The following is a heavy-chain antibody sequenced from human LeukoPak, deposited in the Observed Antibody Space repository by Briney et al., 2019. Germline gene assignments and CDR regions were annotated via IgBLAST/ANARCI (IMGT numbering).Heavy chain of an antibody. D-gene: IGHD3-10*01. Sequence: SEALSLTCTVSGGSIRSGDYYWSWIRQPPGKGLEWFGYIYYSGSTYYNPSLKSRVTIPVDTSKNQFSLKLSSVTAADTAAYYCAREYSGGKQDWGQGTLVTVSS. CDR2: IYYSGST. CDR3: AREYSGGKQD. V-gene: IGHV4-30-4*01. J-gene: IGHJ4*02. CDR1: GGSIRSGDYY.